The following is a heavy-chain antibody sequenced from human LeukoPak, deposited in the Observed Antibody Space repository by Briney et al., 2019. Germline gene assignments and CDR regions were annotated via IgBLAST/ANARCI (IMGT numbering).Heavy chain of an antibody. CDR2: ISGSGGST. J-gene: IGHJ4*02. CDR1: GFTFSSYA. D-gene: IGHD3-22*01. CDR3: AKDQYYSSGYFILPCDY. Sequence: PGGSLRLSCAASGFTFSSYAMSWVRQAPGKGLEWVSAISGSGGSTYYADSVKGRFTISRDNSKNTLYLQMNSLRAEDTAVYYCAKDQYYSSGYFILPCDYWGQGTLVTVSS. V-gene: IGHV3-23*01.